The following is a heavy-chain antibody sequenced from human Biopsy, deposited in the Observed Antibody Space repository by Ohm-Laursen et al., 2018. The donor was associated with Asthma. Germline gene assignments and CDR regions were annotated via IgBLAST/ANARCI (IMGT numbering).Heavy chain of an antibody. J-gene: IGHJ6*02. CDR3: AKARCYYFYCDMEV. CDR2: ISPIFGSI. D-gene: IGHD3-3*01. Sequence: SSVKVSCKSSGGTLNNYAINWVRQAPGQGLEWMGGISPIFGSIKYAQKFQDRVTIGADVFRNTVHLELSSLRSEDTAVLYCAKARCYYFYCDMEVWGQGTTFTVSS. V-gene: IGHV1-69*01. CDR1: GGTLNNYA.